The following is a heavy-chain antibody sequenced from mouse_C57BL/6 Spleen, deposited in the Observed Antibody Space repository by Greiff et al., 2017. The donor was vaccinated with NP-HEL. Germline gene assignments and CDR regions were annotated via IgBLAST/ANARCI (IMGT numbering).Heavy chain of an antibody. J-gene: IGHJ3*01. V-gene: IGHV5-4*03. D-gene: IGHD4-1*01. CDR3: ARVLGRGGFAY. CDR1: GFTFSSYA. CDR2: ISDGGSYT. Sequence: EVKLVESGGGLVKPGGSLKLSCAASGFTFSSYAMSWVRQTPEKRLEWVATISDGGSYTYYPDNVKGRFTISRDNAKNNLYLQMSHLKSEDTAMYYCARVLGRGGFAYWGQGTLVTVSA.